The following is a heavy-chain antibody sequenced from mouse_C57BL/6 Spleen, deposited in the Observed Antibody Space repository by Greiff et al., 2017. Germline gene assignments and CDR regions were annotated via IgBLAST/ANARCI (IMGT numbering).Heavy chain of an antibody. CDR2: INPSTGGT. Sequence: VQLQQSGPELVKPGASVKISCKASGYSFTGYYMNWVKQSPEKSLEWIGEINPSTGGTTYNQKFKAKATLTVDKSSSTASMQLKSLSSEDSAVYYCARSDSSGYDFDYWGQGTTLTVSS. J-gene: IGHJ2*01. CDR1: GYSFTGYY. CDR3: ARSDSSGYDFDY. V-gene: IGHV1-42*01. D-gene: IGHD3-2*02.